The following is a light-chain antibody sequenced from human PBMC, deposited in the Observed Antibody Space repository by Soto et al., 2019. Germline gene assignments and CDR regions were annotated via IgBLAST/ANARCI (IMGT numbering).Light chain of an antibody. CDR1: SSDVGGYEY. V-gene: IGLV2-14*03. J-gene: IGLJ1*01. CDR2: DVS. CDR3: SSYTTSSPLGV. Sequence: QSALTQPASVSGSPGQSITISCTGTSSDVGGYEYVSWYQQHPGKAPKRIIYDVSDRPSGVSNRFSGSKSGNTASLAISGLQAEDEDDYYCSSYTTSSPLGVFGTGTKLTVL.